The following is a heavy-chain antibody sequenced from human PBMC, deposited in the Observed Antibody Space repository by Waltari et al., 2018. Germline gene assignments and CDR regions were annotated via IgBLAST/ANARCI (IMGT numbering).Heavy chain of an antibody. Sequence: QVQLVQSGAEVKTPGSSVKVSCKAAGGSFPTFGRYWVRQAPGQGLEWMGGIIPTFQKVAYAKEFQGRVSITADDYTGTAYMELTSLRFEDTAVYYCAGGTPLRFFVHWGQGTRVTVSP. CDR3: AGGTPLRFFVH. CDR1: GGSFPTFG. J-gene: IGHJ4*02. V-gene: IGHV1-69*19. CDR2: IIPTFQKV.